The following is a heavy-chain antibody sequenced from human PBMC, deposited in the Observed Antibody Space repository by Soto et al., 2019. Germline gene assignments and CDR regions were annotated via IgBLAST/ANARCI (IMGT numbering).Heavy chain of an antibody. D-gene: IGHD2-15*01. J-gene: IGHJ5*01. CDR2: MYYSGGA. CDR1: GVSIHNSHSF. CDR3: GRVVEGATRHSDFDS. Sequence: SETLSLTCAVSGVSIHNSHSFWGWIRQPPGKGLEFIGSMYYSGGANYNPSLKSRVTISLDTSKNQFSLTVNSVTAADTAIYYCGRVVEGATRHSDFDSWGQGTLVTVSS. V-gene: IGHV4-39*01.